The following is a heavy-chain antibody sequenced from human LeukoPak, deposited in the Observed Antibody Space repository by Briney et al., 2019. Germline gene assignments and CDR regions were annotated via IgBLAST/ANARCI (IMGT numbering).Heavy chain of an antibody. D-gene: IGHD2-2*01. CDR1: GNSISSYY. J-gene: IGHJ5*02. CDR3: VRRSTSPNWFDP. Sequence: PSETLSLTCTVSGNSISSYYWSWIRQPAGKGLEWIGRIYTSGSTNYNPSLKSRVTMSVDTSNNQFSLRLSSVTAADTAVYYCVRRSTSPNWFDPWGQGTLVTVSS. CDR2: IYTSGST. V-gene: IGHV4-4*07.